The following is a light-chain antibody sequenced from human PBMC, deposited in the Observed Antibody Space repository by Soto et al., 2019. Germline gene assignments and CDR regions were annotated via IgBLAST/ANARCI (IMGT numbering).Light chain of an antibody. Sequence: DIPLTQSPSSLSASVGDRVTMTCRASQDISTYLNWYHQSPGKAPKLLISSISRLQGGVPSRFSGSGSGTDFTLTINSLQPADLGTYFCQQSYGIPYTFGQGTKVEI. CDR3: QQSYGIPYT. V-gene: IGKV1-39*01. J-gene: IGKJ2*01. CDR1: QDISTY. CDR2: SIS.